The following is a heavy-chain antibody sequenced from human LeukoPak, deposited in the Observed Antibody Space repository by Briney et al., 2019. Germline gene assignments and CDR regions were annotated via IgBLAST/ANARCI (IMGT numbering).Heavy chain of an antibody. D-gene: IGHD6-19*01. CDR2: IIPIFGTA. CDR3: ASMGSEVAVAGTDY. J-gene: IGHJ4*02. Sequence: SVKVSCKASGGTFSSYAISWVRQAPGQGLEWMGGIIPIFGTANYAQKFQRRVTITADESTSTAYMELSSLRSEDTAVYYCASMGSEVAVAGTDYWGQGTLVTVSS. CDR1: GGTFSSYA. V-gene: IGHV1-69*13.